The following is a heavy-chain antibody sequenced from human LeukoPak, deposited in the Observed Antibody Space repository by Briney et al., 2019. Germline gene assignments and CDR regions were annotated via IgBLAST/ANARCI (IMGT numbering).Heavy chain of an antibody. CDR1: GYMFNGYW. V-gene: IGHV5-51*01. CDR2: IYPDDSET. Sequence: GESLKISCKGSGYMFNGYWIGWVRQMSGKGLEWMGVIYPDDSETRYSPSFQGQVTISVDKSISTAFLHWSSLKASDTAMYFCARGFCSSTGCYPAPFNYWGQGTLVTVSS. CDR3: ARGFCSSTGCYPAPFNY. D-gene: IGHD2-2*01. J-gene: IGHJ4*02.